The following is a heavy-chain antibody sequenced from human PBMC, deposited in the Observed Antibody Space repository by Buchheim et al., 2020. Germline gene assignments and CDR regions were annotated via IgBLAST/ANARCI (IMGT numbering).Heavy chain of an antibody. V-gene: IGHV3-21*01. Sequence: EVQLVESGGGLVKPGGSLRLSCAASGFIFSDAWMSWVRQAPGKGLEWVSSISSSSDYIFYADSVKGRFTISRDKPKNSLYLQMNSLRAEDTAVYYCARAMVQGVKYGMDVWGQGTT. CDR2: ISSSSDYI. CDR1: GFIFSDAW. CDR3: ARAMVQGVKYGMDV. D-gene: IGHD3-10*01. J-gene: IGHJ6*02.